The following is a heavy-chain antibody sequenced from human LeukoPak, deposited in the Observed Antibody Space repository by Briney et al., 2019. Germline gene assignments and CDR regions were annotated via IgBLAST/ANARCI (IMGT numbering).Heavy chain of an antibody. J-gene: IGHJ5*02. CDR2: ISAYNGNT. Sequence: ASVKVSCKASGYTFTTYGISGVRQAPGQGLEWMGWISAYNGNTNYAQKLQGRVTMTTDASTSTAYMELRSLGSDDTAVYYCARDMIAVRPNWFDPWGQGTLVTVSS. V-gene: IGHV1-18*01. CDR1: GYTFTTYG. CDR3: ARDMIAVRPNWFDP. D-gene: IGHD6-6*01.